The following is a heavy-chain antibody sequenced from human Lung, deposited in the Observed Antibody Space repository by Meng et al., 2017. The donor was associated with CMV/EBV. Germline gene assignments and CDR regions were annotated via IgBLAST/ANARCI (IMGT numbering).Heavy chain of an antibody. J-gene: IGHJ1*01. CDR2: IPHRGSS. Sequence: VPVRESGPALVKPSETLSLTCAVSGDSITNHNWLAWVRQPPGKGLEWIGEIPHRGSSAYNPSLKSRVSMSIDKSKNRFSLKLTSVTAADTAVYHCLRRSGGSVWGQGTLVTVSS. V-gene: IGHV4-4*02. CDR3: LRRSGGSV. CDR1: GDSITNHNW. D-gene: IGHD3-10*01.